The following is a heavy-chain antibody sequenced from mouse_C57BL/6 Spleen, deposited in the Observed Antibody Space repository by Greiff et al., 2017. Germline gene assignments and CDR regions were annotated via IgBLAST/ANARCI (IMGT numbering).Heavy chain of an antibody. J-gene: IGHJ2*01. Sequence: QVQLQQPGAELVKPGASVKLSCKASDYTFTSYWMHWVKQRPGRGLEWIGRIDPNSGGTKYNEKFKSKATLTVDKPSSTAYMQLSSLTSEDSAVYYCARPDSSGYVGYFDYWGQGTTLTVSS. CDR1: DYTFTSYW. CDR3: ARPDSSGYVGYFDY. D-gene: IGHD3-2*02. CDR2: IDPNSGGT. V-gene: IGHV1-72*01.